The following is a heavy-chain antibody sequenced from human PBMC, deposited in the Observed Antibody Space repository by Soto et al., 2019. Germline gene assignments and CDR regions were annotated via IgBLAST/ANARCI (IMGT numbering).Heavy chain of an antibody. V-gene: IGHV4-61*01. CDR2: IQNTWNT. D-gene: IGHD3-22*01. CDR3: ARGRLLSFQSRYYNSGALRGEFDP. J-gene: IGHJ5*02. Sequence: KPSETLSLTCTVSGASVTSGNYYWSWIRQPPGKGLDWIGYIQNTWNTNYNPSLKSRVSISVDTSKNRVSLRLTSMSAADTAVYYCARGRLLSFQSRYYNSGALRGEFDPWGQGTLVTVSS. CDR1: GASVTSGNYY.